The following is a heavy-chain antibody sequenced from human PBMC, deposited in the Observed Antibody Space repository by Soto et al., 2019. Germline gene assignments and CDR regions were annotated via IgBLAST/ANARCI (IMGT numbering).Heavy chain of an antibody. D-gene: IGHD6-6*01. J-gene: IGHJ4*02. Sequence: GASGKVSCKASGGTFSSYAISWVRQAPGQGLEWMGGIIPIFGTANYAQKFQGRVTITADESTSTAYMELSSLRSEDTAVYYCARGVAEYSSSSPADYWGQGTLVTVSS. CDR3: ARGVAEYSSSSPADY. CDR1: GGTFSSYA. CDR2: IIPIFGTA. V-gene: IGHV1-69*13.